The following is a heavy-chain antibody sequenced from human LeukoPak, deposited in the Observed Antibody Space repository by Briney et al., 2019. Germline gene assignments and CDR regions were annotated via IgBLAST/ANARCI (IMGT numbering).Heavy chain of an antibody. CDR2: ISSGGGNT. Sequence: GGSLRLSCAASGFTFSSYGMSWVRQAPGKALEWVSGISSGGGNTYYADSVKGRFTISRDNSKNTLYLQMNSLRAEDTAVYYCATTGGSGYDYWYYFDYWGQGTLVTVSS. D-gene: IGHD5-12*01. CDR3: ATTGGSGYDYWYYFDY. CDR1: GFTFSSYG. V-gene: IGHV3-23*01. J-gene: IGHJ4*02.